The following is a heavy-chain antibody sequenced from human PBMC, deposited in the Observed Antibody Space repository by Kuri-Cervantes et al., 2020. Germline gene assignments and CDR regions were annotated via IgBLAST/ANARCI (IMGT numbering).Heavy chain of an antibody. D-gene: IGHD1-26*01. J-gene: IGHJ4*02. CDR1: GYSISSGYY. CDR3: AGYSGSYYG. CDR2: IYTSGST. V-gene: IGHV4-38-2*01. Sequence: SETLSLTCAVSGYSISSGYYWGWIRQPAGKGLEWIGRIYTSGSTNYNPSLKSRVTISVDKSKNQFSLKLSSVTAADTAVYYCAGYSGSYYGWGQGTLVTVSS.